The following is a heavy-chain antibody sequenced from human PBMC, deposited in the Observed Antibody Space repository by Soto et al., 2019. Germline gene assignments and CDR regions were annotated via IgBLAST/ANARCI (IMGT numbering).Heavy chain of an antibody. J-gene: IGHJ4*02. CDR3: AKGLEKSVRLDYFDY. D-gene: IGHD1-1*01. CDR1: GFTFSSYG. Sequence: QVQLVESGGGVVQPGRSLRLSCAASGFTFSSYGMHWVRQAPGKGLEWVAVISYDGSNKYYADSVKGRFTISRDNSKNTLYLQMNSLRAEDTAVYYCAKGLEKSVRLDYFDYWGQGTLVTVSS. CDR2: ISYDGSNK. V-gene: IGHV3-30*18.